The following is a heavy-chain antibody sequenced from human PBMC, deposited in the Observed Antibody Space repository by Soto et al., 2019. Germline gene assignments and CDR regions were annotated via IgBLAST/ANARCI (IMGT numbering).Heavy chain of an antibody. D-gene: IGHD1-26*01. J-gene: IGHJ4*02. CDR3: GRGRSGQIVVFY. V-gene: IGHV1-2*02. CDR2: IGPESGAT. Sequence: ASVKVSCKASGYTFTGHYIHWVRQAPEQGPEWMGEIGPESGATRYAQKFQGRVTMTRDMSITTVYMELDNLSPDDTAVYYCGRGRSGQIVVFYWGQGTPVTVSS. CDR1: GYTFTGHY.